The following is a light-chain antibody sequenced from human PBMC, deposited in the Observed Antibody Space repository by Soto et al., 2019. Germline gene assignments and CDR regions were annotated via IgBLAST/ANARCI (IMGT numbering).Light chain of an antibody. J-gene: IGLJ2*01. Sequence: QSVLTQPPSVSGAPGQRVTISCTGSSSNIGAGYVVHWYQQLPGAAPKLLIFSDNNRPSGVPDRFSGSKSGTSASLAITGLRAEDEADYYCSSYAGANSLFGGGTKLTVL. CDR1: SSNIGAGYV. CDR3: SSYAGANSL. CDR2: SDN. V-gene: IGLV1-40*01.